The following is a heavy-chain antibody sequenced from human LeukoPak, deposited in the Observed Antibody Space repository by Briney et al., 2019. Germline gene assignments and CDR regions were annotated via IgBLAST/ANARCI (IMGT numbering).Heavy chain of an antibody. D-gene: IGHD1-14*01. CDR2: INPSGGRT. Sequence: GPSVKVSCKASGYTFTSYAMNWVRQAPGQGLEWMGIINPSGGRTSYAQTFQGRVTMNRDMSTSTVYMELSSLRSEDTAVYYCARRTQFSYFDYWGQGTLVTVSS. V-gene: IGHV1-46*01. J-gene: IGHJ4*02. CDR1: GYTFTSYA. CDR3: ARRTQFSYFDY.